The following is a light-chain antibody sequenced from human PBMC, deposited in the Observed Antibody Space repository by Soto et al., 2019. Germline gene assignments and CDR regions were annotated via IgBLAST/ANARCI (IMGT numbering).Light chain of an antibody. Sequence: QSVLTQPPSVSGAPGQRVTISCTGSSANIGAGYDVHWYQRLPGTAPKLLIYGSTDRPSGVPDRFSGSKSGTSASLAITGLQAEDEADSYCQSYDSSLSVVVFGGGTKLTVL. CDR3: QSYDSSLSVVV. V-gene: IGLV1-40*01. CDR2: GST. CDR1: SANIGAGYD. J-gene: IGLJ2*01.